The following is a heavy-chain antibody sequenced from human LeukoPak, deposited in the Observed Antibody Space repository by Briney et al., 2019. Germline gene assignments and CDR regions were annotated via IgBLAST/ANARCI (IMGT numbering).Heavy chain of an antibody. J-gene: IGHJ3*02. Sequence: GGSLRLSCAASGFTFTSYDMSWVRQAPEKGLEWVSAISGSGGSTYHADSVKGRFTISRDNSKNTVYLQMNSLRAEDTAIYYCAKDRLSKWGLDAFDIWGQGTMVTVSS. D-gene: IGHD7-27*01. V-gene: IGHV3-23*01. CDR3: AKDRLSKWGLDAFDI. CDR2: ISGSGGST. CDR1: GFTFTSYD.